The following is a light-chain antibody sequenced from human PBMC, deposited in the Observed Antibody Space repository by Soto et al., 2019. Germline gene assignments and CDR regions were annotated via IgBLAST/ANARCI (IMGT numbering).Light chain of an antibody. Sequence: PMTQSPSSLPASVGDRVTITCRASQSISTYVNWYQQKAGKAPKLLIYDAPSLYSGVPSRFSGSGSGTDFTLTISSLQPEDIATYYCQQSYSTPTFGPGTKVDIK. CDR2: DAP. V-gene: IGKV1-39*01. CDR3: QQSYSTPT. CDR1: QSISTY. J-gene: IGKJ3*01.